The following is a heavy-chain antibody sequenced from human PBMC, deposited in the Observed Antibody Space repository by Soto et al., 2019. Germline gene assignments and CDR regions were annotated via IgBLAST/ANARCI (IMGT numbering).Heavy chain of an antibody. CDR3: AREVGDLGTRFDH. CDR2: ISYSGIT. Sequence: QVQLQESGPGLVKPSQTLSLTCTVSGGSISSVGYYWNWIRQHPGKDLEWAGYISYSGITHHNPSLKSRLVISVDTSKNQFSLKLSSVTAADTAVYYCAREVGDLGTRFDHWGQGTLVTVSS. D-gene: IGHD1-26*01. V-gene: IGHV4-31*03. CDR1: GGSISSVGYY. J-gene: IGHJ5*02.